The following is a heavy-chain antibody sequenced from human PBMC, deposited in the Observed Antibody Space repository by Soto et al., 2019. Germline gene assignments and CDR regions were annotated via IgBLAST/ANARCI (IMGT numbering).Heavy chain of an antibody. CDR1: GGFISSYY. CDR2: IYYSGST. J-gene: IGHJ2*01. V-gene: IGHV4-59*01. D-gene: IGHD4-17*01. CDR3: ARIFPDMTTVTPKSGWYFDL. Sequence: QVQLQASGPGLVKPSETLSLTCTVSGGFISSYYWSWIRQPPGKGLEWIGYIYYSGSTNYNPSRRSRVTIAVDTSKNQSSLKLSSGTAADTAVYYCARIFPDMTTVTPKSGWYFDLWGRGTLVTVSS.